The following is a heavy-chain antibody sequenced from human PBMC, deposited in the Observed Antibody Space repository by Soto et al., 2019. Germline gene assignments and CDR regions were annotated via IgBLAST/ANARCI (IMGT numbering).Heavy chain of an antibody. CDR1: GFTFSSYS. CDR2: ISSSSSTI. V-gene: IGHV3-48*01. D-gene: IGHD3-9*01. J-gene: IGHJ4*02. CDR3: ARDRAFDWLGIDY. Sequence: PGGSLRLSCAASGFTFSSYSMNWVRQAPGKGLEWVSYISSSSSTIYYADSVKGRFTISRDNAKNSLYLQMNSLRAEDTAVYYWARDRAFDWLGIDYWGQGTLVTVSS.